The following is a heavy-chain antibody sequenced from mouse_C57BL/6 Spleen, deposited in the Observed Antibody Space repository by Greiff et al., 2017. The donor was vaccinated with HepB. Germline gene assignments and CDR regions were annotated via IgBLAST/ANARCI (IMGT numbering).Heavy chain of an antibody. CDR1: GYSFTGYY. CDR3: ARVGLYYDYAMDY. V-gene: IGHV1-42*01. Sequence: EVQLQQSGPELVKPGASVKISCKASGYSFTGYYMNWVKQSPEKSLEWIGEINPSTGGTTYNQKFKAKATLTVDKSSSTAYMQLKSLTSEDSAVYYCARVGLYYDYAMDYWGQGTSVTVSS. CDR2: INPSTGGT. D-gene: IGHD2-4*01. J-gene: IGHJ4*01.